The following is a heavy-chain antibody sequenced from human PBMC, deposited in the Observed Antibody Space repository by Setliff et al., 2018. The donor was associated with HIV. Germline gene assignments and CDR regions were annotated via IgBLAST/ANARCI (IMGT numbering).Heavy chain of an antibody. CDR2: ISYSGST. CDR1: GGSISTDY. D-gene: IGHD1-1*01. V-gene: IGHV4-59*01. Sequence: SETLSLTCTVSGGSISTDYWSWIRQPPGKGLEWIGYISYSGSTNYNPSLKSRVTLSVKKSKNQFSLKLNSVTAADTAVYYCARDSNAPYFQYWGQGTLVTVSS. CDR3: ARDSNAPYFQY. J-gene: IGHJ1*01.